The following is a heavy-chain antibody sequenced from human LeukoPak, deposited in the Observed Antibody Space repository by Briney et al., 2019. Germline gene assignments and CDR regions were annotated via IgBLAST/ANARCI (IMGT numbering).Heavy chain of an antibody. CDR1: GGSISSSSYY. V-gene: IGHV4-39*01. D-gene: IGHD6-19*01. CDR2: IYYSGST. J-gene: IGHJ3*02. CDR3: ARPLVAGLSENDAFDI. Sequence: SETLSLTCTVSGGSISSSSYYWGWIRQPPGKGLEWIGSIYYSGSTYYDPPLKSRVTISVDTSKNQFSLKLSSVTAADTAVYYCARPLVAGLSENDAFDIWGQGTMVTVSS.